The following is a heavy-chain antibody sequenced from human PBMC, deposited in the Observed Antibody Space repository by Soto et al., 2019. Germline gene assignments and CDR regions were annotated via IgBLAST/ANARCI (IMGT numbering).Heavy chain of an antibody. CDR3: ARAPMDDYGNYYDGMDV. CDR1: GGSFRGYS. D-gene: IGHD4-17*01. CDR2: INYRGIT. V-gene: IGHV4-34*01. J-gene: IGHJ6*02. Sequence: QVQLQQWGAGLLKPSETLSLTCGVSGGSFRGYSWNWIRQSPEKGLEWIGEINYRGITSYNPSFRIRVTISLDTSTNRFSLTLTSVTAADTAIYYCARAPMDDYGNYYDGMDVWGQGTTITVS.